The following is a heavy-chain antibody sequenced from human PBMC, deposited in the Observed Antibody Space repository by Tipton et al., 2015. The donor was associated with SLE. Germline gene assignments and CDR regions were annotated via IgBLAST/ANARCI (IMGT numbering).Heavy chain of an antibody. CDR2: IIPIFGTA. J-gene: IGHJ6*02. D-gene: IGHD3-10*01. V-gene: IGHV1-69*13. CDR3: ARDSDYFYAMDV. Sequence: QSGPEVKKPGSSVKVSCKASGGTFSSYAISWVRQAPGQGLEWMGRIIPIFGTANYAQKFQGRVTITADESTSTAYMELRSLRSDDTAVYYCARDSDYFYAMDVWGQGTTVTVSS. CDR1: GGTFSSYA.